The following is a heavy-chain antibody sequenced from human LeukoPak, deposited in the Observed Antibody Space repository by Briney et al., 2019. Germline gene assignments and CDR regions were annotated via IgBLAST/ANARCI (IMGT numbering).Heavy chain of an antibody. Sequence: PSETLSLTCTVSGGSISSYYWSWIRQPPGKGLEWIGYIYYSGSTNYNPSLKSRVTISVDTSKKQFSLKLSSVTAADTAVYYCARERTVVTEYWYFDLWGRGTLVTVSS. D-gene: IGHD4-23*01. CDR2: IYYSGST. CDR3: ARERTVVTEYWYFDL. CDR1: GGSISSYY. V-gene: IGHV4-59*01. J-gene: IGHJ2*01.